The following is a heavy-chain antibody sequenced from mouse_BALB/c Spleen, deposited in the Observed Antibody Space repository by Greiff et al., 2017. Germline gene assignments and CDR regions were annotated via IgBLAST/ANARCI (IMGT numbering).Heavy chain of an antibody. V-gene: IGHV5-12-1*01. CDR3: ARQTTRVCAY. CDR1: GFAFSSYD. CDR2: ISSGGGST. J-gene: IGHJ3*01. Sequence: EVQRVESGGGLVKPGGSLKLSCAASGFAFSSYDMSWVRQTPEKRLEWVAYISSGGGSTYYPYTVKGRFTISRDNSKNTLYLKMSSLKSEDTAMYSCARQTTRVCAYWGQGTLVTVSA. D-gene: IGHD1-1*01.